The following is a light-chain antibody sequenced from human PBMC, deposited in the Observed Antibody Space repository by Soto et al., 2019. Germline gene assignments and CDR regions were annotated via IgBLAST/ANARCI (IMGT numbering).Light chain of an antibody. V-gene: IGKV4-1*01. CDR2: WAS. Sequence: DIVMTQSPDSLPVSLGERATINCESSQSVLYSSNSKNYLAWYQQKPGQPPKLLIYWASTRESGVPDRFSGNGSGTDFTLTINSLQAEDVAVYYCQQYYSTPPTFGQGTKLEIK. CDR1: QSVLYSSNSKNY. J-gene: IGKJ2*01. CDR3: QQYYSTPPT.